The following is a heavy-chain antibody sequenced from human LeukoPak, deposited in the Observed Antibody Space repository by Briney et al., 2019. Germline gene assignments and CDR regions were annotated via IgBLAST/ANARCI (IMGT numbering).Heavy chain of an antibody. V-gene: IGHV1-69*13. CDR1: GYIFTNYV. D-gene: IGHD3-22*01. CDR2: IIPIFGTA. Sequence: GASVKVSCKASGYIFTNYVLHWVRQAPGQGLEWMGGIIPIFGTANYAQKFQGRVTITADESTSTAYMELSSLRSEDTAVYYCASYYYDSSGYYSDYWGQGTLVTVSS. J-gene: IGHJ4*02. CDR3: ASYYYDSSGYYSDY.